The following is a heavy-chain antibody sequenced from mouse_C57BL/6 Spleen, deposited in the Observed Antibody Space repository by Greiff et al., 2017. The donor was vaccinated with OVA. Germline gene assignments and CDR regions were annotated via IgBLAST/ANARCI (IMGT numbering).Heavy chain of an antibody. CDR1: GFTFSSYA. V-gene: IGHV5-4*01. J-gene: IGHJ3*01. Sequence: EVQLVESGGGLVKPGGSLKLSCAASGFTFSSYAMSWVRQNPEQRLEWVATISDGGSYTYYPNNVKGRFTISRDNAKNNLYLQMSHLKSEDTAMYYCARDGDWEFAYWGQGTLVTVSA. CDR3: ARDGDWEFAY. D-gene: IGHD4-1*01. CDR2: ISDGGSYT.